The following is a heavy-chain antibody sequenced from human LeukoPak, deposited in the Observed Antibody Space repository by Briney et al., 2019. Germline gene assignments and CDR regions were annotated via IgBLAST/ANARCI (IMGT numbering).Heavy chain of an antibody. Sequence: GRSLRLSCAASGFTLSTYGVHWVRQAPGKGLEWVAVISYDGSNKYYADSVKGRFTISRDNSKNTLYLQMNSLRAEDTAVYYCAKEYQRYYYYGMDVWGQGTTVTVSS. CDR1: GFTLSTYG. CDR2: ISYDGSNK. CDR3: AKEYQRYYYYGMDV. J-gene: IGHJ6*02. V-gene: IGHV3-30*18. D-gene: IGHD2-2*01.